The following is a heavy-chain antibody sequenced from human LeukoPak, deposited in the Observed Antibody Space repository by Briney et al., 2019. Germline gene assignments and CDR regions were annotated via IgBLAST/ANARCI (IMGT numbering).Heavy chain of an antibody. D-gene: IGHD5-18*01. Sequence: GGSLRLSCAASGFTFSSYSMNWVRQAPGEGLEWVANIKKDGSEKYYVDSVKGRSTISRDNAKTSLYLQMNSLRAEDTAVYYCARDLSGVAGYTYGRGIDYWGQGTLVTVSS. V-gene: IGHV3-7*01. CDR2: IKKDGSEK. J-gene: IGHJ4*02. CDR1: GFTFSSYS. CDR3: ARDLSGVAGYTYGRGIDY.